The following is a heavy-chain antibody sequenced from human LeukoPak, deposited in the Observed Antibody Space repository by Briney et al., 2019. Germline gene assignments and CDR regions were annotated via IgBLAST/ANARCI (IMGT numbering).Heavy chain of an antibody. CDR2: ISGSGGST. CDR3: AKGPMRPPFDPYYYDGMDV. V-gene: IGHV3-23*01. CDR1: GFTFSSYD. Sequence: GGSLRLSCAASGFTFSSYDLGWVRQAPGKGLEWVSAISGSGGSTYYADSVKGRFATFRDNSKNTLYLQINSLRAEDTAVYYCAKGPMRPPFDPYYYDGMDVWGQETTVTVSS. J-gene: IGHJ6*02.